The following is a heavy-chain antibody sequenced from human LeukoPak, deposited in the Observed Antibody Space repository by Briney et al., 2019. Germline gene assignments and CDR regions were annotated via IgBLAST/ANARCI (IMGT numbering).Heavy chain of an antibody. J-gene: IGHJ4*02. V-gene: IGHV3-30*03. Sequence: GGSLRLSCAASGFTFSSYGMHWVRQAPGKGLEWVAVISYDGSNKYYADSVKGRFTISRDNAKNSLYLQMNSLRAEDTAIYYCTRVGYIDEGIDYWGQGTLVTVSS. D-gene: IGHD5-24*01. CDR2: ISYDGSNK. CDR3: TRVGYIDEGIDY. CDR1: GFTFSSYG.